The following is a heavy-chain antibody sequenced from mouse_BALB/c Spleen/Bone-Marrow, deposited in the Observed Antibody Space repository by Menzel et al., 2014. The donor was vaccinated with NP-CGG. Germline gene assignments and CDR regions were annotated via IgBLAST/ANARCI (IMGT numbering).Heavy chain of an antibody. V-gene: IGHV1-9*01. CDR1: GYTFSSYW. Sequence: LQESGAELMKPGASVKISCKATGYTFSSYWIEWVKQRPGHGLEWIGEILPGSGSTNYNEKFKGKATFTADTSYNTAYMQLSSLTSEDAAVYYGARHYYGSSHFAYWGQGTLVTVSA. CDR3: ARHYYGSSHFAY. J-gene: IGHJ3*01. CDR2: ILPGSGST. D-gene: IGHD1-1*01.